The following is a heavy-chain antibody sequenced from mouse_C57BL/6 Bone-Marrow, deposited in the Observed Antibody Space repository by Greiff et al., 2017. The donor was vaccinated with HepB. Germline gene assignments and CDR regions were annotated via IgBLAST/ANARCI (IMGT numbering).Heavy chain of an antibody. CDR1: GYSITSGYY. J-gene: IGHJ3*01. CDR3: ARGLTGPFAY. CDR2: ISYDGSN. D-gene: IGHD4-1*01. V-gene: IGHV3-6*01. Sequence: ESGPGLVKPSQSLSLTCSVTGYSITSGYYWNWIRQFPGNKLEWMGYISYDGSNNYNPSLKNRISITRDTSKNQFFLKLNSVTTEDTATYYCARGLTGPFAYWGQGTLVTVSA.